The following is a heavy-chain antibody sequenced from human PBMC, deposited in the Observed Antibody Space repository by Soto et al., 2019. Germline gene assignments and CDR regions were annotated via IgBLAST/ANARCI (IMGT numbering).Heavy chain of an antibody. J-gene: IGHJ3*02. CDR2: INHSGST. CDR1: GGSFSGYY. D-gene: IGHD2-2*01. CDR3: ARWGWNCSSTSCYQWPDAFDI. Sequence: SETLSLTCAVYGGSFSGYYWSWIRQPPGKGLEWIGEINHSGSTNYNPSLKSRVTISVDTSKNQFSLKLSSVTAADTAVYYCARWGWNCSSTSCYQWPDAFDIWGQGTMVTVSS. V-gene: IGHV4-34*01.